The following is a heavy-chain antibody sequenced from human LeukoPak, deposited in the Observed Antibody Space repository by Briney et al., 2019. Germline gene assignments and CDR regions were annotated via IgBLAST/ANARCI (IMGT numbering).Heavy chain of an antibody. Sequence: GGSLRLSCAASGFTFSSYSMNWVRQAPGKGLEWVSSISSSSSYIYYADSVKGRFTISRDNAKNSLYLQMSGLRADDTAVYYCARESPYFTYDAFHIWGQGTMVTVSS. CDR2: ISSSSSYI. J-gene: IGHJ3*02. CDR3: ARESPYFTYDAFHI. D-gene: IGHD2/OR15-2a*01. CDR1: GFTFSSYS. V-gene: IGHV3-21*01.